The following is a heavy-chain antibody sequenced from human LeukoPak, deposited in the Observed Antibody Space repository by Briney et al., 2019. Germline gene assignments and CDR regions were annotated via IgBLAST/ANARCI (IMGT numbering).Heavy chain of an antibody. Sequence: SQTLSLTCAISRDSVSSNSAAWNWIRQSPSRGLEWLGRTYYRSQWYTNYAVSVKSRITISADTSKNQFSLQLSSVTPEDTAVYYCARGAVAHYDYWGQGTLVTVSS. V-gene: IGHV6-1*01. J-gene: IGHJ4*02. CDR2: TYYRSQWYT. D-gene: IGHD6-19*01. CDR1: RDSVSSNSAA. CDR3: ARGAVAHYDY.